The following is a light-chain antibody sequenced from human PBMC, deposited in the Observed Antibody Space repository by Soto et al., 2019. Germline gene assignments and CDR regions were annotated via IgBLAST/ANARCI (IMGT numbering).Light chain of an antibody. J-gene: IGKJ1*01. CDR3: QQYGSSPWT. V-gene: IGKV3D-15*02. CDR2: DAS. CDR1: QSVSSN. Sequence: EIRRTQSPSTLSVSPGERATLPCRASQSVSSNLAWYQQKPGQAPRLLIYDASNRASGTPARFSGSGSETDFTLTISSLEPEDFAVYYCQQYGSSPWTFGQGTKVDIK.